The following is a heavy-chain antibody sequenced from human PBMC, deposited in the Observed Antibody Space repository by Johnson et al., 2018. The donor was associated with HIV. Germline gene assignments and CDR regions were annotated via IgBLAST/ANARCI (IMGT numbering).Heavy chain of an antibody. CDR2: ISGSGGGT. Sequence: VQLVESGGGLVQPGGSLRLSCAASGFTFSSYAMSWVRQAPGKGLEWVSGISGSGGGTYYADSVRGRFTVSRDNAKNTLYLQMNSLRAEDTAVYYCARDGLAANAFDIWGQGTMVTVSS. CDR3: ARDGLAANAFDI. CDR1: GFTFSSYA. D-gene: IGHD3/OR15-3a*01. J-gene: IGHJ3*02. V-gene: IGHV3-23*04.